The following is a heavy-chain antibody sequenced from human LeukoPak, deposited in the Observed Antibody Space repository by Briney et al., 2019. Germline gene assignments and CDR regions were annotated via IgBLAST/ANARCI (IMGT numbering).Heavy chain of an antibody. CDR3: AKGSSSSRPYYFDY. CDR2: ISDNSVST. J-gene: IGHJ4*02. Sequence: GGSLRLSCAASGFTFSSYVMSWVRQAPGKGLEWVSAISDNSVSTYYADSVKGRFTVSRDNSKNTLYLQMNCLRVEDTAVYFCAKGSSSSRPYYFDYWGQGTLVTVSS. V-gene: IGHV3-23*01. D-gene: IGHD6-6*01. CDR1: GFTFSSYV.